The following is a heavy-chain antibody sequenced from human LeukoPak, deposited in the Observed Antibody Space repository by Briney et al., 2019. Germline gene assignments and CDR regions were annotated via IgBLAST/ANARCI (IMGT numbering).Heavy chain of an antibody. CDR1: GGTFSSYA. J-gene: IGHJ3*02. CDR2: IIPIFGTA. D-gene: IGHD3-16*01. CDR3: ARHFRLSYSFDI. Sequence: GASVKVSCKASGGTFSSYAISWVRQAPGQGLEWMGVIIPIFGTANYAQKFQGRVTITADESTSTAYMELSSLRSEDTAVYYCARHFRLSYSFDIWGQGTMVTVSS. V-gene: IGHV1-69*13.